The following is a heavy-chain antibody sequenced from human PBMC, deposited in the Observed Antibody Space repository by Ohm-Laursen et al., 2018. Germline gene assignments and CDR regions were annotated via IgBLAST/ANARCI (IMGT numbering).Heavy chain of an antibody. J-gene: IGHJ4*02. D-gene: IGHD6-19*01. CDR1: GFTFSNYD. Sequence: SLRLSCAASGFTFSNYDMTWVRQAPGKGLEWVSSITYSGHYTYYADSVKGRFTISRDNSKNTLSLQMNSLRADDTAVYYCAKDSRRSSGWYYFDYWGQGTLVTVSS. CDR3: AKDSRRSSGWYYFDY. V-gene: IGHV3-23*01. CDR2: ITYSGHYT.